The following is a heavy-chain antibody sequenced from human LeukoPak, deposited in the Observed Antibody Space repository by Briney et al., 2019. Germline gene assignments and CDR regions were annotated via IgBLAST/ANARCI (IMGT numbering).Heavy chain of an antibody. D-gene: IGHD6-6*01. Sequence: WRSLTLSCAASGFTFSTYAMHWVRQAPGKGLEWVAIISYDGGSTSYADSVKGRFTISRDNSKNTLYLQMSSLRTEDTAVYYCAKIEGSSSYYFDYWGQGTLVTVSS. CDR1: GFTFSTYA. CDR2: ISYDGGST. V-gene: IGHV3-30*18. CDR3: AKIEGSSSYYFDY. J-gene: IGHJ4*02.